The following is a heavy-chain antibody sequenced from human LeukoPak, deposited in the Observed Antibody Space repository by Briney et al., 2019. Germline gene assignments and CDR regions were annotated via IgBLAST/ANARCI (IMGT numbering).Heavy chain of an antibody. D-gene: IGHD6-19*01. J-gene: IGHJ4*02. CDR2: MTGTSGGT. V-gene: IGHV3-20*04. Sequence: PGGSLRLSCSASGFSFVEYVMSWVRQAPGKGLEWVAGMTGTSGGTYYADSVKGRFTISRDNAKNSLYLQMNSLRAEDTAVYYCARAAVAGGADYWGQGTLVTVSS. CDR3: ARAAVAGGADY. CDR1: GFSFVEYV.